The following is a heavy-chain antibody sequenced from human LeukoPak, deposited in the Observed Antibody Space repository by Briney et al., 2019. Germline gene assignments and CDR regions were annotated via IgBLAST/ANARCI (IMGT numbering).Heavy chain of an antibody. V-gene: IGHV4-30-4*01. D-gene: IGHD3-10*01. CDR3: ARDTRGWFDP. CDR2: IYYSGST. CDR1: GGSISSGDYY. J-gene: IGHJ5*02. Sequence: SETLSLTCTVSGGSISSGDYYWSWVRQPPGKGLEWIGYIYYSGSTYHNPSLKSRVTISVDTSKNQFSLKLSSVTAADTAVYYCARDTRGWFDPWGQGTLVTVSS.